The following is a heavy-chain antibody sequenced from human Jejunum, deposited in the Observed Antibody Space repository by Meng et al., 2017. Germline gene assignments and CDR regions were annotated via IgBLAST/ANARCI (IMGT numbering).Heavy chain of an antibody. CDR3: ARDHMGSLDY. Sequence: RESCPGLVRPSETLSRICSVSGGSVSSAGYQWSWIRQPPGKGLEWIGYASTNYNPSLKSRVTISVDTSKNQFSLRLTSVTAADTAVYYCARDHMGSLDYWGQGILVTVSS. CDR2: AST. V-gene: IGHV4-61*08. J-gene: IGHJ4*02. CDR1: GGSVSSAGYQ. D-gene: IGHD1-26*01.